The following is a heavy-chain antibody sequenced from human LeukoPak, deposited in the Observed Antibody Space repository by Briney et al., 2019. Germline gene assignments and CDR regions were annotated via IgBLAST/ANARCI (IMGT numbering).Heavy chain of an antibody. D-gene: IGHD2-2*01. J-gene: IGHJ5*02. CDR3: ARVVILVQYQLLFVGDWFDP. CDR1: GGSFSGYY. V-gene: IGHV4-34*01. Sequence: PSETLSLTCAVYGGSFSGYYWSWIRQPPGKGLEWIGEINHSGSTNYNPSLKSRVTISVDTSKNQFSLKLSSVTAADTAVYYCARVVILVQYQLLFVGDWFDPWGQGTLVTVSS. CDR2: INHSGST.